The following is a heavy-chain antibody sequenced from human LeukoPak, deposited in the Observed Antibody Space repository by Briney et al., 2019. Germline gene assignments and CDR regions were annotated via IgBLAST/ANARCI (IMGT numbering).Heavy chain of an antibody. J-gene: IGHJ4*02. CDR3: AREVRWEPFHGDY. D-gene: IGHD1-26*01. V-gene: IGHV1-18*04. CDR2: ISTYNGNT. CDR1: GYNFDRYG. Sequence: ASVKVSCKGSGYNFDRYGVNWVRQAPGQGLEWVGWISTYNGNTFYAQKFEGRVSMTTDTSTNTVYMDLRSLRSDDTAVYYCAREVRWEPFHGDYWGQGSLVTVSS.